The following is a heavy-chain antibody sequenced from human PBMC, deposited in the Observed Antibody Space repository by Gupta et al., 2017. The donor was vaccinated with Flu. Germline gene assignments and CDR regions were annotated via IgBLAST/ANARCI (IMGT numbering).Heavy chain of an antibody. V-gene: IGHV3-33*01. CDR2: IWYDGSNK. J-gene: IGHJ4*02. CDR3: ARDRGRFGEPDTSLDY. Sequence: QVQLVESVGGVVQPGRPLRLSCAASGFTFSCCGLHRVRQAPGKGLEWVAVIWYDGSNKYYADSVKGRFTISRDNSKNTLYLQMNSLRAEDTAVYYCARDRGRFGEPDTSLDYWGQGTLVTVSS. D-gene: IGHD3-10*01. CDR1: GFTFSCCG.